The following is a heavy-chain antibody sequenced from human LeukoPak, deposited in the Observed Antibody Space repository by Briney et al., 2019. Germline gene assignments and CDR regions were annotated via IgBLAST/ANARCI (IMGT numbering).Heavy chain of an antibody. D-gene: IGHD3-9*01. Sequence: GGSLRLSCAASGFTFSDYYMSWIRQAPGKGLEWVSYISSSGSTIYYADSVKGRFTISRDNAKNSLYLQMNSLRAEDTAVYYCARENRSDYDILTGYYKGRGYYYYGMDVRGQGTTVTVSS. CDR3: ARENRSDYDILTGYYKGRGYYYYGMDV. V-gene: IGHV3-11*01. CDR1: GFTFSDYY. CDR2: ISSSGSTI. J-gene: IGHJ6*02.